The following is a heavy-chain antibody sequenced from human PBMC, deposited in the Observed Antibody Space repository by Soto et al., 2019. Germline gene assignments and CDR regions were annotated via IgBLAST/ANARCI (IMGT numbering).Heavy chain of an antibody. D-gene: IGHD3-3*02. Sequence: HPGGSLRLSCAVSGFPFSFYGFHWVRQAPGKGLEWVGAIVSDGSAIYHADSLEGRFFISRDNSKDILYLQMNSLRAEDTAVYYCARDDAFDNENGFDLWGQGTMVTVSS. CDR1: GFPFSFYG. CDR2: IVSDGSAI. J-gene: IGHJ3*01. V-gene: IGHV3-30*12. CDR3: ARDDAFDNENGFDL.